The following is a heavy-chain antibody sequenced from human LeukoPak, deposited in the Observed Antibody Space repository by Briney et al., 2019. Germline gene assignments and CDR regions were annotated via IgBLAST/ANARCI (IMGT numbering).Heavy chain of an antibody. D-gene: IGHD3-10*01. V-gene: IGHV1-18*01. CDR3: ARAGYYGSGSYYFLNAFDI. CDR2: ISAYNGNT. Sequence: ASVKVSCKASGYTFTSYGISWVRQAPGQGLEWMGWISAYNGNTNYAQKLQGRVTMTTDTSTSTAYMELRSLRSDDTAVYYCARAGYYGSGSYYFLNAFDIWGQGTMVTVSS. J-gene: IGHJ3*02. CDR1: GYTFTSYG.